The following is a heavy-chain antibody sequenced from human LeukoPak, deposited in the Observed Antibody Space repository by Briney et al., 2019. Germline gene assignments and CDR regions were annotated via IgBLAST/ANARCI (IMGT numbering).Heavy chain of an antibody. CDR1: GGSISSHY. CDR2: MYYNGSM. V-gene: IGHV4-59*11. Sequence: PSETLSLTCTVSGGSISSHYWSWIRPPPGNGLEWIGYMYYNGSMNYNPSLKSRVTISADTSKNQFSLKLSSVTAADTAVYYCASRYGSGSYGFDYWGQGTLVTVSS. CDR3: ASRYGSGSYGFDY. J-gene: IGHJ4*02. D-gene: IGHD3-10*01.